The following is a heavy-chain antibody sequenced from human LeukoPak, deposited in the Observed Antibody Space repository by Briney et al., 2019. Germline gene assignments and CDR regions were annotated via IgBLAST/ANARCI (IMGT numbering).Heavy chain of an antibody. CDR3: AKVTWSSSGSDY. Sequence: GGSLRLPCAAPGFTFSSYDMSWVRQGPGEGLEGVPGINKSGGGTYYADSGKGRFTMSRDNSKTTLFLQMNSLRAEDTAVYYCAKVTWSSSGSDYWGQGTLVTVSS. D-gene: IGHD6-19*01. CDR1: GFTFSSYD. CDR2: INKSGGGT. J-gene: IGHJ4*02. V-gene: IGHV3-23*01.